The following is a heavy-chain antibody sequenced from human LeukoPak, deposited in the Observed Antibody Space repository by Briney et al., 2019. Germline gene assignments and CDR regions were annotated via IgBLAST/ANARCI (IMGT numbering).Heavy chain of an antibody. CDR1: GYTFTSYD. D-gene: IGHD4-23*01. J-gene: IGHJ4*02. CDR3: ATSVVTPTD. V-gene: IGHV1-8*01. CDR2: MNPNSGKT. Sequence: GASVKVSCKASGYTFTSYDINWVRQATGQGLEWMGWMNPNSGKTGFAQKFQGRVTMTRNTSISTAYLELSSPDSEDTAVYYCATSVVTPTDWGQGTLVIVSS.